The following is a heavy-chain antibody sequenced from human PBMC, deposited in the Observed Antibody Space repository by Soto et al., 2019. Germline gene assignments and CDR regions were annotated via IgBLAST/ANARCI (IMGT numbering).Heavy chain of an antibody. CDR2: IKQDGSEK. Sequence: GGSLRLSCAASGFTFSSYWMSWVRQAPGKGLEWVANIKQDGSEKYYVDSVKGRFTISRDNAKNSLYLQMNSLRAEDTAVYYCARSPGVYSSSYYYYGMDVWGQGTTVTVSS. V-gene: IGHV3-7*01. J-gene: IGHJ6*02. CDR1: GFTFSSYW. D-gene: IGHD6-6*01. CDR3: ARSPGVYSSSYYYYGMDV.